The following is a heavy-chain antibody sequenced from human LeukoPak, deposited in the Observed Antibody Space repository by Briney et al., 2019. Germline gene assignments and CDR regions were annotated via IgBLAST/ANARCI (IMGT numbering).Heavy chain of an antibody. CDR3: ARVPPGTGLYYFDY. D-gene: IGHD3/OR15-3a*01. CDR2: IIPIFGTA. V-gene: IGHV1-69*01. J-gene: IGHJ4*02. CDR1: GGTFSSYA. Sequence: ASVKVSCKASGGTFSSYAISWVRQAPGQGLGWMGGIIPIFGTANYAQKFQGRVTITADESTSTAYMELSSLRSEDTAVYYCARVPPGTGLYYFDYWGQGTLVTVSS.